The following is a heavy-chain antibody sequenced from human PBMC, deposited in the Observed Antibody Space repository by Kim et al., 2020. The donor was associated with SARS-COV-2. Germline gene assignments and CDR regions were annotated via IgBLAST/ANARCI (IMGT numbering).Heavy chain of an antibody. CDR2: IYYSGST. Sequence: SETLSLTCTVSGGSISSSSYYWGWIRQPPGKGLEWIGSIYYSGSTYSNPSLKSRVTISVDTSKNQFSLKLSSVTAADTAVYYCATTRHSGSYYRGYWGQGTLVTVSS. D-gene: IGHD1-26*01. V-gene: IGHV4-39*01. CDR3: ATTRHSGSYYRGY. J-gene: IGHJ4*02. CDR1: GGSISSSSYY.